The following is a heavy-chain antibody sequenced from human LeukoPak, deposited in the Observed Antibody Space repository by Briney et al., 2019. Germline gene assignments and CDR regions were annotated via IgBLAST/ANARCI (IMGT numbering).Heavy chain of an antibody. CDR3: AREVPIVRGLRWDY. CDR1: GDSISSYY. D-gene: IGHD3-10*01. Sequence: SETLSLPCTVSGDSISSYYWNWVRQPPGKGLEWIGYIYYSGSTNCNPSLKSRVTISIDTSKKQFSLKLRSVTAADTAVYYCAREVPIVRGLRWDYWGQGTLVTVSS. J-gene: IGHJ4*02. CDR2: IYYSGST. V-gene: IGHV4-59*01.